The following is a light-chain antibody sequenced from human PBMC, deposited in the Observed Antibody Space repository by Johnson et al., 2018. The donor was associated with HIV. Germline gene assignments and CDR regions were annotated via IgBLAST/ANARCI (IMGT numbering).Light chain of an antibody. CDR2: ENN. CDR1: SSNIGNNY. Sequence: QPVLTQPPSVSAAPGQKVTISCSGSSSNIGNNYVSWYQQLPGTAPKLLIYENNKRPSGIPDRFSGSKSGTSATLGITGLQTVDEADYYCGTWDSSLSAFYVFGTGTKVTVL. CDR3: GTWDSSLSAFYV. J-gene: IGLJ1*01. V-gene: IGLV1-51*02.